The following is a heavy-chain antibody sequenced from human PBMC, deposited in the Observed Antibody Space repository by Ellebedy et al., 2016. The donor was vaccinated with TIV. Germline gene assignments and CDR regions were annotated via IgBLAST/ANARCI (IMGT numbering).Heavy chain of an antibody. CDR3: ARGPYVSPFYDFWSNHYFDY. Sequence: SETLSLTCFVSGSSISSYYWSWIRQSPGKGLEYIGYIDNSGSTNYNPSLKSRVTFSLDTSQNHFSLKLPSVSAADTAVYYCARGPYVSPFYDFWSNHYFDYWGQGILVTVS. V-gene: IGHV4-59*01. CDR1: GSSISSYY. J-gene: IGHJ4*02. CDR2: IDNSGST. D-gene: IGHD3-3*01.